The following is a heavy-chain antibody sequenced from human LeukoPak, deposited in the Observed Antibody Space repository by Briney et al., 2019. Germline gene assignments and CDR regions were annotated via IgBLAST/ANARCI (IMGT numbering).Heavy chain of an antibody. V-gene: IGHV3-30-3*01. Sequence: GGSLRLSCAASGFTFSTYAMHWVRQAPGKGLEWVAIISYDGSNKYYSDSVKGRFTISRDNSKSTLYLQMNSLRAEDTAVYYCARDSSAFYWGQGTLVTVSS. J-gene: IGHJ4*02. CDR1: GFTFSTYA. D-gene: IGHD3-22*01. CDR3: ARDSSAFY. CDR2: ISYDGSNK.